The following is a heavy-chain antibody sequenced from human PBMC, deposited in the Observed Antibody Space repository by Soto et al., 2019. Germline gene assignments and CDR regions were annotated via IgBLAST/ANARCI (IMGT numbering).Heavy chain of an antibody. J-gene: IGHJ3*02. CDR1: GFTFSSYS. CDR2: ISSSSSYI. Sequence: LRLSCAASGFTFSSYSMNWVRQAPGKGLEWVSSISSSSSYIYYADSVKGRFTISRDNAKNSLYLQMNSLRAEDTAVYYCARGRDYYDSSSDAFDIWGQGTMVTVSS. D-gene: IGHD3-22*01. CDR3: ARGRDYYDSSSDAFDI. V-gene: IGHV3-21*01.